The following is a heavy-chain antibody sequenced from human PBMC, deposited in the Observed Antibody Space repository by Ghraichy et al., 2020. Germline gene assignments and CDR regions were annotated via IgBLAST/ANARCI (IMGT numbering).Heavy chain of an antibody. D-gene: IGHD1-7*01. Sequence: SVKVSCKASGGTFSSYAISWVRQAPGQGLEWMGGIIPIFGTANYAQKFQGRVTITAGESTSTAYMELSSLRSEDTAVYYCAREKSVYNWNYAYPIMAERYYFDYWGQGTLVTVSS. CDR1: GGTFSSYA. J-gene: IGHJ4*02. V-gene: IGHV1-69*13. CDR2: IIPIFGTA. CDR3: AREKSVYNWNYAYPIMAERYYFDY.